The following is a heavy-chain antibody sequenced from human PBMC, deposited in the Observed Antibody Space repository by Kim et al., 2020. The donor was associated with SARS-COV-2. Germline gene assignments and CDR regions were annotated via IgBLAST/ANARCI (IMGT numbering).Heavy chain of an antibody. V-gene: IGHV1-8*01. J-gene: IGHJ6*02. CDR1: GYTFTSYD. CDR3: ARGPGDYYDSSGDV. Sequence: ASVKVSCKASGYTFTSYDINWVRQATGQGLEWMGWMNPNSGNTDYAQKFQGRVTMTRNTSISTAYMELSSLRSEDTAVYYCARGPGDYYDSSGDVWGQGTTVTVSS. D-gene: IGHD3-22*01. CDR2: MNPNSGNT.